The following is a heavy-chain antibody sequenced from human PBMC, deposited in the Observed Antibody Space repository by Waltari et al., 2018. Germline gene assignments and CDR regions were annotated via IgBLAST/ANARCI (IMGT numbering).Heavy chain of an antibody. CDR1: GGSISSSSYY. J-gene: IGHJ4*02. V-gene: IGHV4-39*01. Sequence: QLQLQESGPGLVKPSETLSLTCTVSGGSISSSSYYWGWIRQPPGKGLEWIGSIYYSGSTYYNPSLKSRVTISVDTSKNQFSLKLSSVTAADTAVYYCARLTTVTQKIPYYFDYWGQGTLVTVSS. CDR3: ARLTTVTQKIPYYFDY. CDR2: IYYSGST. D-gene: IGHD4-17*01.